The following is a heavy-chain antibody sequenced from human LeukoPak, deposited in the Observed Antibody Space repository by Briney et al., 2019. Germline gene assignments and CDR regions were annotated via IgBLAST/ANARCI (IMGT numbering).Heavy chain of an antibody. Sequence: PGGSLRLSCAASGFTFSSYAMHWVRQAPGKGLEWVAVISYDGSNKYYADSVKGRFTISRDNSKNTLYLQMNSLRAEDTAVYYCAREVEAVTFDYWGQGTLVTVSS. V-gene: IGHV3-30-3*01. CDR3: AREVEAVTFDY. CDR1: GFTFSSYA. J-gene: IGHJ4*02. D-gene: IGHD4-17*01. CDR2: ISYDGSNK.